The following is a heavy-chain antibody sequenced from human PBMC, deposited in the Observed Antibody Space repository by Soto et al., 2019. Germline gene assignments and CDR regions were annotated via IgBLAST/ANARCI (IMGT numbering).Heavy chain of an antibody. Sequence: QVQLVQSGAEVRKPGSSVQLSCKASGGTFYTYTFSWVRQAPGQGLEWMGSITPIYPTTNYAEKFQGRLTVTADGSTNTAYMELNSLTSEDTAVYYCARIPRYSFPTSDDLDSWGQGTLVTVSS. CDR1: GGTFYTYT. J-gene: IGHJ4*02. CDR2: ITPIYPTT. V-gene: IGHV1-69*15. D-gene: IGHD5-18*01. CDR3: ARIPRYSFPTSDDLDS.